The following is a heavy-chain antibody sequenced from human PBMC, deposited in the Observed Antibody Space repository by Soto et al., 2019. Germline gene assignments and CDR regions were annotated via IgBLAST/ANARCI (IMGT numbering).Heavy chain of an antibody. CDR3: ARDPGYSSSPIARFDY. J-gene: IGHJ4*02. Sequence: QVQLVQSGAEVKKPGASVKVSCKASGYTFTSYGISWVRQAPGQGLEWMGWIIPIFGTANYAQKFQGRVTITADESTSTAYMELSSLRSEDTAVYYCARDPGYSSSPIARFDYWGQGTLVTVSS. D-gene: IGHD6-6*01. CDR2: IIPIFGTA. CDR1: GYTFTSYG. V-gene: IGHV1-69*13.